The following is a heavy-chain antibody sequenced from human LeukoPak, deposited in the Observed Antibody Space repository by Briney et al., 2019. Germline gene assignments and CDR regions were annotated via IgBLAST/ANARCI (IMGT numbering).Heavy chain of an antibody. CDR3: ARVMTTDYYYYMDV. J-gene: IGHJ6*03. CDR1: GGSISSYY. Sequence: SATLSLTYTVSGGSISSYYWSWIRPPAGKGLEWIGRIYTSGSTNYNPSLKSRVTMSVDTSKNQFSLKLSSVTAADTAVYYCARVMTTDYYYYMDVWGKGTTVTISS. CDR2: IYTSGST. V-gene: IGHV4-4*07. D-gene: IGHD4-17*01.